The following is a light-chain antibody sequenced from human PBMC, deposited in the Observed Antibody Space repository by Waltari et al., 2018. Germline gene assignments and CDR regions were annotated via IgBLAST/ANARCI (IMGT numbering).Light chain of an antibody. Sequence: DIQLTPSPSFLSASVGVRVTITSRASQGIYSYLAWYQQKPGKAPNLLIYAASTLQTGVPSRFSGSGSVTEFTLTISSLQPEDFATYYCQQLYSYPFTFGPGTKVDIK. J-gene: IGKJ3*01. CDR2: AAS. V-gene: IGKV1-9*01. CDR1: QGIYSY. CDR3: QQLYSYPFT.